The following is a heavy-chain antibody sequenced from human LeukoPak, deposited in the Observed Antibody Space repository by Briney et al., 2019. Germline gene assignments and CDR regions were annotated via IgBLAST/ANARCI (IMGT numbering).Heavy chain of an antibody. CDR2: INSDGSST. CDR3: ASVDYYGSGSYYPY. Sequence: GGPLRLSCAASGFTFSSYWMHWVRQAPGKGRVWVSRINSDGSSTSYADSVKGRFTISRDNAKNTLYLQMNSLRAEDTAVYYCASVDYYGSGSYYPYWGQGTLVTVSS. J-gene: IGHJ4*02. CDR1: GFTFSSYW. V-gene: IGHV3-74*01. D-gene: IGHD3-10*01.